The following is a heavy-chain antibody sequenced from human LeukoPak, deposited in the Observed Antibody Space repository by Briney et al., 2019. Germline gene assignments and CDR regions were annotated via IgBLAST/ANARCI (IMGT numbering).Heavy chain of an antibody. CDR3: ASGGHAFDI. J-gene: IGHJ3*02. CDR1: GFTFNSYA. CDR2: ITAGGDNT. D-gene: IGHD3-16*01. V-gene: IGHV3-23*01. Sequence: GGSLRLSCAASGFTFNSYAMTWVRQAPGKGLEWVSGITAGGDNTFYADSVKGRFTISRDNSKNTLYLQTDSLRVEDTAVYYCASGGHAFDIWGQGTMVTVSS.